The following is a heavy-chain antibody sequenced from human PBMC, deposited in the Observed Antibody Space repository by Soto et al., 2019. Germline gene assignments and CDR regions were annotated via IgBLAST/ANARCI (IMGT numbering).Heavy chain of an antibody. CDR2: IYPGDSDT. J-gene: IGHJ6*02. CDR3: ASRRRGYRSSTSCHQMVKYYNLDV. Sequence: GASLKISCKGPGYSFTSCWIGWVRQMPGKGLGWMGIIYPGDSDTRYSPSFQGQVTISADKSISTAYLQWSSLKASDTAMNYCASRRRGYRSSTSCHQMVKYYNLDVWVQGTAVTVSS. D-gene: IGHD2-2*01. CDR1: GYSFTSCW. V-gene: IGHV5-51*01.